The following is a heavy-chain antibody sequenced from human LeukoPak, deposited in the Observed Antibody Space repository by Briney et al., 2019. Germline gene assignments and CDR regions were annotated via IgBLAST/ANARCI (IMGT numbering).Heavy chain of an antibody. D-gene: IGHD5-12*01. Sequence: GGSLRLSCAASGFTFSTYGMHWVRQAPGKGLEWVAVISYDGSNKYYADSVKGRFTISRDNSKNTLYLQMNSLRAEDTAVYYCAKSASEGGYSGYDPAFDIWGQGAMVTVSS. CDR3: AKSASEGGYSGYDPAFDI. J-gene: IGHJ3*02. V-gene: IGHV3-30*18. CDR2: ISYDGSNK. CDR1: GFTFSTYG.